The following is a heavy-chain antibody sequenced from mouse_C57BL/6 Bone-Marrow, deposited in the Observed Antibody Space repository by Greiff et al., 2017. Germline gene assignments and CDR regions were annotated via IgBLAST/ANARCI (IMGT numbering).Heavy chain of an antibody. CDR2: IFPGSGST. D-gene: IGHD1-2*01. Sequence: VKLQESGAELMKPGASVTLSCKASGYTFTGYWIEWVKQRPGHGLEWIGEIFPGSGSTNYNEKFKGQATLTVDTPSSTAYMQLSSLTSEYSAVFDGACHYYGNSYWYFDVWGTGTTVTVSS. V-gene: IGHV1-9*01. CDR1: GYTFTGYW. J-gene: IGHJ1*03. CDR3: ACHYYGNSYWYFDV.